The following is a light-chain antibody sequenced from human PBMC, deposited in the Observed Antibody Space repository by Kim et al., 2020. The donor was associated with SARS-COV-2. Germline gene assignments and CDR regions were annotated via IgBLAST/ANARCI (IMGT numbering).Light chain of an antibody. V-gene: IGKV1-5*03. J-gene: IGKJ1*01. CDR1: QSISSW. CDR2: KAS. CDR3: QQYPRT. Sequence: DIQMTQSPSTLSASVGDRVTITCRASQSISSWLAWYQQKPGKAPKLLIYKASSLESGVPSRFSGSGSGTEFTLTISSLQPDDFATYYRQQYPRTFGQGTKVDIK.